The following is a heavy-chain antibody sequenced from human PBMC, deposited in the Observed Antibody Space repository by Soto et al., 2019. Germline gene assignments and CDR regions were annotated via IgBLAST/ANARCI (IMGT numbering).Heavy chain of an antibody. Sequence: SETLSLTCAVYGGSFSCYYWSWIRQPPGKGLEWIGEINHSGSTNYNPSLKSRVTISVDTSKNQFSLKLSSVTAADTAVYYCARGPRAIVLMVYAMKFDPWGQGTLVTVSS. V-gene: IGHV4-34*01. J-gene: IGHJ5*02. CDR3: ARGPRAIVLMVYAMKFDP. D-gene: IGHD2-8*01. CDR1: GGSFSCYY. CDR2: INHSGST.